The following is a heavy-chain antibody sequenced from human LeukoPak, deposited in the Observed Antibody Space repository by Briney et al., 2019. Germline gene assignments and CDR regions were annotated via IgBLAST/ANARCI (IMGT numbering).Heavy chain of an antibody. CDR1: GGTFSSYA. CDR3: ARESDSSGWTGY. Sequence: SVKVSCKASGGTFSSYAISWVRQAPGQGLEWMGRIIPILGIANYAQKFQGRVTITADKSTSTAYMELSSLRSEDTAVYYCARESDSSGWTGYWGQGTLVTVSS. J-gene: IGHJ4*02. CDR2: IIPILGIA. V-gene: IGHV1-69*04. D-gene: IGHD6-19*01.